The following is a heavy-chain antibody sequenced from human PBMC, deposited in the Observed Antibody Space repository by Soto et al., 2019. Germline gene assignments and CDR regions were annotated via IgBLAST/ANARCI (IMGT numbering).Heavy chain of an antibody. CDR3: ARGHPIGYSYGFLCGMDV. J-gene: IGHJ6*02. V-gene: IGHV3-30-3*01. CDR2: ISYDGSNK. CDR1: GFTFSSYA. Sequence: GGSLRLSCAASGFTFSSYAMHWVRQAPGKGLEWVAVISYDGSNKYYADSVKGRFTISRDNSKNTLYLQMNSLRAEDTAVYYCARGHPIGYSYGFLCGMDVWGQGTTVTVSS. D-gene: IGHD5-18*01.